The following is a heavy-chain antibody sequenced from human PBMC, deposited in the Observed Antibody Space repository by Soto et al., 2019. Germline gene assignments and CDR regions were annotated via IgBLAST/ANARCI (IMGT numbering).Heavy chain of an antibody. CDR3: ARGSRVHHPWFDP. Sequence: GASVKVSCKASGYTFSGYYMHWVRQAPGQGLEWMGIINPSGGSTSYAQKFQGRVTMTRDTSTSTVYMELSSLRSEDTAVYYCARGSRVHHPWFDPWGKGTLVTVSS. D-gene: IGHD6-13*01. CDR2: INPSGGST. V-gene: IGHV1-46*03. J-gene: IGHJ5*02. CDR1: GYTFSGYY.